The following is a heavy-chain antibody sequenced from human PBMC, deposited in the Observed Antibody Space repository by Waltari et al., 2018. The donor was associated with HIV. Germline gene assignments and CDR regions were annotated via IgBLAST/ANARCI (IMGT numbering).Heavy chain of an antibody. CDR1: GYNLLYYG. Sequence: VQLLQSGHELKKPGASVTLSCEVSGYNLLYYGFTGGRPVPGQGLERLGCIPVTRGQVSYARKIQGRSTISADASTTTVYLDLRDLTSADTGVYYCAREAPPSPRDGWKPPLDIWGQGTLVTVS. D-gene: IGHD1-1*01. V-gene: IGHV1-18*01. CDR3: AREAPPSPRDGWKPPLDI. CDR2: IPVTRGQV. J-gene: IGHJ4*02.